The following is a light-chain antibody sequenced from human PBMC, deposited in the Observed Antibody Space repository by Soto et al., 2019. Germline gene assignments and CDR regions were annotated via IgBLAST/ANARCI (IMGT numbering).Light chain of an antibody. CDR1: QSVSSSY. V-gene: IGKV3-20*01. J-gene: IGKJ3*01. CDR2: GAS. CDR3: QQYGSSPFT. Sequence: EIVLTQSPGTLSLSPGERATLSCRASQSVSSSYLAWYQQKPGQAPRLLIYGASSRATGIPDRFSGSGSGTDXTLTISRLEPEDFAVYYCQQYGSSPFTFGPGTKVDIK.